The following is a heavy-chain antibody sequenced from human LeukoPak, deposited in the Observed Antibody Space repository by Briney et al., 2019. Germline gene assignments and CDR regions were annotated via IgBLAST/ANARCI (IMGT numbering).Heavy chain of an antibody. J-gene: IGHJ4*02. CDR1: VGSVSNYS. CDR2: VYYTGST. D-gene: IGHD6-19*01. CDR3: TASYISAFPEIDY. V-gene: IGHV4-59*02. Sequence: PSETLSLTCSVSVGSVSNYSWSWIRQPPGKGLGWMGYVYYTGSTNYNPSLKSRVTMSVDTSKKQFSLKLSSVTAADTAFDYCTASYISAFPEIDYWGQGTLVTVSS.